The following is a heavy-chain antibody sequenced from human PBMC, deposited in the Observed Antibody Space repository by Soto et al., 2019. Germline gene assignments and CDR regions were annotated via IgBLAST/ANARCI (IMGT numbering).Heavy chain of an antibody. CDR2: ISSDGTGK. Sequence: EVQLVESGGGLVQPGGSLRLSCAASGFTFSSYWMHWVRRVPGTGPVWVSHISSDGTGKSYADSVKGRFTISRDKARNTVYLQMNSLRAEDTAVYYCTRDEAGIGIDYWGQGTLVTVSS. CDR3: TRDEAGIGIDY. J-gene: IGHJ4*02. CDR1: GFTFSSYW. V-gene: IGHV3-74*01. D-gene: IGHD6-19*01.